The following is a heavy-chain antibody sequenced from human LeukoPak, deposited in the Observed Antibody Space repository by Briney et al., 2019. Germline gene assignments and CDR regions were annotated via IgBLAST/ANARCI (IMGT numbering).Heavy chain of an antibody. V-gene: IGHV3-21*01. Sequence: PGGSLRLSCAASGFTFSSYSMNWVRQAPGKGLEWVSSISSSSSYIYYADSVEGRFTISRDNAKNSLYLQMNSLRAEDTAVYYCARERRYYDSSGYVNDAFDIWGQGTMVTLSS. CDR3: ARERRYYDSSGYVNDAFDI. CDR1: GFTFSSYS. CDR2: ISSSSSYI. J-gene: IGHJ3*02. D-gene: IGHD3-22*01.